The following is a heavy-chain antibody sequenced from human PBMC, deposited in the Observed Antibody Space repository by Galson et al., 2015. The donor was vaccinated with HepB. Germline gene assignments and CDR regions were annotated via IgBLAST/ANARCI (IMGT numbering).Heavy chain of an antibody. V-gene: IGHV3-64D*06. J-gene: IGHJ4*02. CDR2: ISSNGGST. Sequence: SLRLSCAASGFTFSSYAMHWVRQAPGKGLEYVSAISSNGGSTYYADSVKGRFTISRDNSKNTLYLQMSSLRAEDTAVYYCVKDRGIAVAGVYFDYWGQGTLVTVSS. D-gene: IGHD6-19*01. CDR3: VKDRGIAVAGVYFDY. CDR1: GFTFSSYA.